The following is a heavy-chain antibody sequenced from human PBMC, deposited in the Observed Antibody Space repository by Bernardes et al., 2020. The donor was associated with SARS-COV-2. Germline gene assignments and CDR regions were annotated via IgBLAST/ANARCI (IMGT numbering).Heavy chain of an antibody. V-gene: IGHV4-39*01. D-gene: IGHD2-21*02. CDR1: GGSISNSGYY. Sequence: SETLSLTCTVSGGSISNSGYYWGWLRQPPGKGLEWIGSFYSSGNTYYNPSLQSRLSKSIDTSRNQFSLRLSSVTAADTAVYYCAGSSCGADCYIGGLRAWDYGMDVWGQETTVTVSS. CDR2: FYSSGNT. CDR3: AGSSCGADCYIGGLRAWDYGMDV. J-gene: IGHJ6*02.